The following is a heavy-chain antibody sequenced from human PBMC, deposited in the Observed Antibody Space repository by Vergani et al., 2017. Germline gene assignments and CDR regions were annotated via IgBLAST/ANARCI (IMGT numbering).Heavy chain of an antibody. D-gene: IGHD3-22*01. CDR3: ARGAVVITETNWFDP. CDR2: IVVGSGNT. V-gene: IGHV1-58*02. J-gene: IGHJ5*02. Sequence: QMQLVQSGPEVKKPGTSVKVSCKASGFTFTSSAMQWVRQARGQRLEWIGWIVVGSGNTNYAQKFQERVTITRDMSTSTAYMELSSLRSEDTAVYYCARGAVVITETNWFDPWGQGTLVTVSS. CDR1: GFTFTSSA.